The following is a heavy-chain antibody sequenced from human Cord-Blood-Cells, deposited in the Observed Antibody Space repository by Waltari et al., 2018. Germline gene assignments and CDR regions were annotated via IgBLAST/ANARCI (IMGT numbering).Heavy chain of an antibody. J-gene: IGHJ4*02. CDR2: ISYDGSNK. CDR3: ASPASPANLGASFDY. D-gene: IGHD2-2*01. CDR1: GFTFSSYG. V-gene: IGHV3-30*03. Sequence: QVQLVESGGGVVQPGRSLRLSCAASGFTFSSYGMPWVRQAPGKGLEWVAVISYDGSNKYYADSVKGRFTISRDNSKNTLYLQMNSLRAEDTAVYYCASPASPANLGASFDYWGQGTLVTVSS.